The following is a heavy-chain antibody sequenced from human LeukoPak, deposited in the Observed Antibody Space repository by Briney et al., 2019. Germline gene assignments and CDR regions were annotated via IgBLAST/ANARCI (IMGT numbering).Heavy chain of an antibody. V-gene: IGHV1-46*01. CDR3: ARDLRGAMGDY. CDR2: INPSGGST. J-gene: IGHJ4*02. D-gene: IGHD5-18*01. CDR1: GHTFTSYY. Sequence: ASVKVSCKASGHTFTSYYMHWVRQAPGQGLEWMGIINPSGGSTSYAQKFQGRVTMTRDTSTSTVYMELSSLRSEDTAVYYCARDLRGAMGDYWGQGTLVTVSS.